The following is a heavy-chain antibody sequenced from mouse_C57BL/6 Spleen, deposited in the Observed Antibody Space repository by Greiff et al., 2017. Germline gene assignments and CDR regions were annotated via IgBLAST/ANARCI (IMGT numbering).Heavy chain of an antibody. D-gene: IGHD2-3*01. J-gene: IGHJ2*01. CDR1: GYAFSSYW. CDR2: IYPGDGDT. Sequence: VQLQQSGAELVKPGASVKISCKASGYAFSSYWMNWVKQRPGKGLEWIGQIYPGDGDTNYNGKFKGKATLTADKSSSTAYMQLSSLTSEDAAVYFCARFYDGYYVLDYWGQGTTLTVSS. V-gene: IGHV1-80*01. CDR3: ARFYDGYYVLDY.